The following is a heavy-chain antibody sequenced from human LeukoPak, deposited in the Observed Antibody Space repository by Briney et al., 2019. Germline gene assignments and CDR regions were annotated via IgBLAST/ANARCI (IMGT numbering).Heavy chain of an antibody. CDR1: GFTFSRYG. CDR2: ISYGGSNK. J-gene: IGHJ4*02. D-gene: IGHD1-26*01. Sequence: GGSLRLSCAASGFTFSRYGMHWVRQAPGKGLEWVAVISYGGSNKYYADSVKGRFTISRDNSKNTLYLQMNSLRAEDTAVYYCAKDIGTGSYYLDYWGQGTLVTVSS. CDR3: AKDIGTGSYYLDY. V-gene: IGHV3-30*18.